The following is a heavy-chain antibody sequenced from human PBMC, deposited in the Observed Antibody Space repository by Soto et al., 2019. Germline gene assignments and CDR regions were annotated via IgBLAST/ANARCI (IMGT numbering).Heavy chain of an antibody. J-gene: IGHJ6*02. D-gene: IGHD2-2*02. Sequence: QVRLVQSGAEVKKPGASVKVSCKASGYTFTSYGISWVRQAPGQGLEWMGWSSAYNGNTNYAQKLQGRVTMTTDTSTSTAYMELRSLRSDDTAVYYCARNGVYCSSTSYYIPPNYYYYGMDVRGHGTTVTVSS. V-gene: IGHV1-18*01. CDR2: SSAYNGNT. CDR1: GYTFTSYG. CDR3: ARNGVYCSSTSYYIPPNYYYYGMDV.